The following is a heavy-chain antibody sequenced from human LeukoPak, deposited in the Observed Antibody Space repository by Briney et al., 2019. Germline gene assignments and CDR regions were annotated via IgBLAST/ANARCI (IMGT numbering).Heavy chain of an antibody. J-gene: IGHJ4*02. V-gene: IGHV4-4*07. CDR1: GGSTSSYY. D-gene: IGHD6-13*01. CDR3: ARVSSSWFFFDY. Sequence: SETLSLTCTVSGGSTSSYYWSWIRQPAGKGLEWIGRIYTSGSTNYNPSLKSRVTMSVDTSRNQFSLRLSSVTAADTAVYYCARVSSSWFFFDYWGRGTLVTVSS. CDR2: IYTSGST.